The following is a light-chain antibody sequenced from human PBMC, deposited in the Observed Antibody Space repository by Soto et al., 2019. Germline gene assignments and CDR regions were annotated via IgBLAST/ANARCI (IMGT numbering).Light chain of an antibody. CDR3: QQYYTYPWT. CDR1: QSISSW. Sequence: DIQMTQSPSTLSASVGDRVTITCRASQSISSWLAWYQQRPGKAPKLLIYKASNLESGVPSRFSGSGSGTEHTLTISSLHPDDFATYYCQQYYTYPWTFGPGTKVEIK. V-gene: IGKV1-5*03. CDR2: KAS. J-gene: IGKJ1*01.